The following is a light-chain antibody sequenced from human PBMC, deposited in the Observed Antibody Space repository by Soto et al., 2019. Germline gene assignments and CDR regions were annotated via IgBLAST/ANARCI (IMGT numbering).Light chain of an antibody. CDR2: DAS. J-gene: IGKJ2*01. Sequence: EIVLTQSPATLSLSPGERATLSCRASQSVSSYLAWYQQKPGQAPRLLIYDASNRATGIPARFSGSGSATDFTLTISRLEPEDSAVYYCHHYDASPPYTFGQGTKVDIK. CDR1: QSVSSY. V-gene: IGKV3-11*01. CDR3: HHYDASPPYT.